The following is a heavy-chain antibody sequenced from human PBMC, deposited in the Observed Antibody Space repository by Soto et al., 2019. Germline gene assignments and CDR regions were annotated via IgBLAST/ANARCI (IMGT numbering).Heavy chain of an antibody. D-gene: IGHD2-21*02. CDR1: GYSFTSYW. CDR2: IYPGDSDT. Sequence: GESLKISCKGSGYSFTSYWIGWVRQMPGKGLEWMGIIYPGDSDTRYSPSFQGQVTISADKSISTAYLQWSSLKASDTAMYYCARSMGDPRTYYYYYMDVWGKGTTVTVSS. V-gene: IGHV5-51*01. CDR3: ARSMGDPRTYYYYYMDV. J-gene: IGHJ6*03.